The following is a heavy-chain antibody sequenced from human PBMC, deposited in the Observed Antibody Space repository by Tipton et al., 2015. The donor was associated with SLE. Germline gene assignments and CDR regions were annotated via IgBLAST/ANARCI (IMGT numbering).Heavy chain of an antibody. J-gene: IGHJ3*02. CDR1: GFTFSSDE. V-gene: IGHV3-48*03. CDR3: ARSLVGARGIDI. CDR2: ISSSASFI. Sequence: GSLRLSCAASGFTFSSDEMNWVRQAPGKGLEWVSYISSSASFIHYADSVKGRFTISRDNAKNSLYLQMNSLRAEDTAVYYCARSLVGARGIDIWGQGTMVTVSS. D-gene: IGHD1-26*01.